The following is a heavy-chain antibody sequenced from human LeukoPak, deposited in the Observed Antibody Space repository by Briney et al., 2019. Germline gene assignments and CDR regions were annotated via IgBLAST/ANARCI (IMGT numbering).Heavy chain of an antibody. D-gene: IGHD3-22*01. Sequence: GGSLRLSCAASGFTFSTYALSWVRQAPGKGLEWVSGISGSGVSTFYADSVKGRFTISRDNSKNTLYLQMNSLRAEDTAVYYCATDGVGSRGYGDLDYWGQGTLVTVSS. CDR2: ISGSGVST. CDR3: ATDGVGSRGYGDLDY. J-gene: IGHJ4*02. V-gene: IGHV3-23*01. CDR1: GFTFSTYA.